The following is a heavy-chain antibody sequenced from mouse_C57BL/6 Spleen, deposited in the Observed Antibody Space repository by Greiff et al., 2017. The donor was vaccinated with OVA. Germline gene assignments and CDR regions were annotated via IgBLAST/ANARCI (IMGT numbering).Heavy chain of an antibody. Sequence: EVQGVESGGGLVQPGGSLKLSCAASGFTFSDYGMAWVRQAPRKGPEWVAFISNLAYSIYYADTVTGRFTISRENAKNTLYLEMSSLRSEDTAMYYCARGSITTRAMDYWGQGTSVTVSS. CDR2: ISNLAYSI. V-gene: IGHV5-15*01. CDR1: GFTFSDYG. D-gene: IGHD1-1*01. J-gene: IGHJ4*01. CDR3: ARGSITTRAMDY.